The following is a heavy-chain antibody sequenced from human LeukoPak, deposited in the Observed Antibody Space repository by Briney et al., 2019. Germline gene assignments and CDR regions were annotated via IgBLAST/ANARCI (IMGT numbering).Heavy chain of an antibody. J-gene: IGHJ6*03. Sequence: GGSLRLSCAASGCTFSTYEINWVRQAPGQGLEWLSHISTSGSSIHYADSVKGRFTISRDNAKNSLYLQMNSLRVEDTAVYYCARDATTELGTVYMDVWGKGTTVTISS. D-gene: IGHD4-17*01. CDR3: ARDATTELGTVYMDV. CDR1: GCTFSTYE. CDR2: ISTSGSSI. V-gene: IGHV3-48*03.